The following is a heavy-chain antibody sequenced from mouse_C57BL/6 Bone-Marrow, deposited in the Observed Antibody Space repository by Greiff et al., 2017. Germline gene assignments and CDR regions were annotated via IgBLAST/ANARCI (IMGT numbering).Heavy chain of an antibody. CDR1: GFTFSSYA. CDR3: ARVNYSNYDWYFDV. J-gene: IGHJ1*03. Sequence: LMESGGGLVKPGGSLKLSCAASGFTFSSYAMSWVRQTPEKRLEWVATISDGGSYTYYPDNVKGRFTISRDNAKNNLYLQMSHLKSEDTAMYYCARVNYSNYDWYFDVWGTGTTVTVSS. D-gene: IGHD2-5*01. CDR2: ISDGGSYT. V-gene: IGHV5-4*01.